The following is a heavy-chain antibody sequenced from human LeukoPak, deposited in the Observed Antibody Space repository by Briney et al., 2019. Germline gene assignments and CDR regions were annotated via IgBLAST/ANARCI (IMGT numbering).Heavy chain of an antibody. V-gene: IGHV3-48*01. D-gene: IGHD3-3*01. J-gene: IGHJ1*01. CDR2: ISSSSSTI. CDR1: GFTFSSYS. Sequence: PGGSLRLSCAASGFTFSSYSMNWVRQAPGKGLEWVSYISSSSSTIYYADSVKGRFTISRDNAKNSLYLQMNSLRAEDTAVYYCARGLLRFLEWRLNAEYFQHWGQGTLVTVSS. CDR3: ARGLLRFLEWRLNAEYFQH.